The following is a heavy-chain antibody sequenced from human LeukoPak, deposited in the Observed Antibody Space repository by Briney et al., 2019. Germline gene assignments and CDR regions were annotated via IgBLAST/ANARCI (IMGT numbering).Heavy chain of an antibody. CDR2: ISGSGGST. Sequence: GGSLRLSCAASGFTFSSYAMSWVRQAPGKGLEWVSAISGSGGSTYYADSVKGRFTISRDNSKNTLYLQMNSLRTEDTAVYYCAKVGYCSSTSCPNSLYYYYGMDVWGQGTTVTVSS. V-gene: IGHV3-23*01. J-gene: IGHJ6*02. D-gene: IGHD2-2*03. CDR1: GFTFSSYA. CDR3: AKVGYCSSTSCPNSLYYYYGMDV.